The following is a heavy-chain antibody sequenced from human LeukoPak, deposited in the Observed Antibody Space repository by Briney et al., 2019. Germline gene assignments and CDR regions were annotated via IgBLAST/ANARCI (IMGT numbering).Heavy chain of an antibody. J-gene: IGHJ5*02. V-gene: IGHV3-11*01. Sequence: PGGSLRLSCAASGFTFSDYYMSWIRQAPGKGLEWVSYISSSGSTIYYADSVKGRFTISRDNAKNSLYLQMNSLRAEDTAVYYCARDSNIVVVPAALDPWGQGTLVNVSS. D-gene: IGHD2-2*01. CDR1: GFTFSDYY. CDR2: ISSSGSTI. CDR3: ARDSNIVVVPAALDP.